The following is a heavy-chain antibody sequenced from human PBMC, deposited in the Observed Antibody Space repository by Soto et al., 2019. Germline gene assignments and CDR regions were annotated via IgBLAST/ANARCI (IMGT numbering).Heavy chain of an antibody. Sequence: PSETLSLTCTVSGRSLSNYYWSWIRQPPGKGLQWIGYIHFTGSTNYNPSLKSRVTISVDTSKKQFSLKLSSVTAADTALYYCARGDGWYLPWGQGALVTVSS. J-gene: IGHJ5*02. CDR3: ARGDGWYLP. D-gene: IGHD6-19*01. CDR1: GRSLSNYY. CDR2: IHFTGST. V-gene: IGHV4-59*01.